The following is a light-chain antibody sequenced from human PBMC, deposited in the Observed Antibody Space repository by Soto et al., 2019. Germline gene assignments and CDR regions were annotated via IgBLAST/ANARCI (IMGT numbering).Light chain of an antibody. J-gene: IGLJ1*01. CDR3: SSYAGSSNV. CDR2: EVN. Sequence: QSALTQPPSASESPGQSFAISCTGTSSDVGGYNYVSWYQQHPGKAPKLMIYEVNKRPSGVPDRFSGSKSGNTASLTVSGLQAEDEADYYCSSYAGSSNVFGTGTKVTVL. V-gene: IGLV2-8*01. CDR1: SSDVGGYNY.